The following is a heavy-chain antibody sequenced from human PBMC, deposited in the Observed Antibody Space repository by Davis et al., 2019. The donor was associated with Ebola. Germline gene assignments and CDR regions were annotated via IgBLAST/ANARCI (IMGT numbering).Heavy chain of an antibody. J-gene: IGHJ4*02. V-gene: IGHV3-66*02. CDR3: AKDRWGSFDY. Sequence: PGGSLRLSCAASGFTFSNAWMSWVRQAPGKGLEWVSVIYSGGSTYYADSVKGRFTISRDNSKNTLYLQMNSLRAEDTAVYYCAKDRWGSFDYWGQGTLVTVSS. CDR1: GFTFSNAW. D-gene: IGHD7-27*01. CDR2: IYSGGST.